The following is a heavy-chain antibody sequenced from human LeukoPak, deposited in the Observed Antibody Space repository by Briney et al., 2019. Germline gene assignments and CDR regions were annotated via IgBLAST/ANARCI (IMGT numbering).Heavy chain of an antibody. D-gene: IGHD2-21*02. CDR2: IIPILGIA. CDR3: ARDHIVVVTATTYYYYGIDV. J-gene: IGHJ6*02. V-gene: IGHV1-69*10. CDR1: GGTFSSYA. Sequence: ASVKVSCKASGGTFSSYAISWVRQAPGQGLEWMGGIIPILGIANYAQKFQGRVTITADKSTSTAYMELSSLRSEETAVYYCARDHIVVVTATTYYYYGIDVWGQGTTVTVSS.